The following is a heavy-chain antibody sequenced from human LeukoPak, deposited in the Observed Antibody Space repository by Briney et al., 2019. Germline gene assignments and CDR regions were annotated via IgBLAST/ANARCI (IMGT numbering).Heavy chain of an antibody. CDR1: GGSISSYY. CDR2: IYYSGST. CDR3: ARARYFDSYYYMDV. V-gene: IGHV4-59*01. Sequence: PSETLSLTCTVSGGSISSYYWSWIRQPPGKGLEWIGYIYYSGSTNYNPSLKSRVTISVDTSKSQFSLKLSSVTAADTAVYYCARARYFDSYYYMDVWGKGTTVTISS. D-gene: IGHD3-9*01. J-gene: IGHJ6*03.